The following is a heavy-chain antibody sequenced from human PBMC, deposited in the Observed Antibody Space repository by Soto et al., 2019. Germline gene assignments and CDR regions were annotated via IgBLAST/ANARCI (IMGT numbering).Heavy chain of an antibody. Sequence: PGGSLRLSCAASGFTFSSYSMNWVRQAPGKGLEWVSSISSSSSYIYYADSVKGRFTISRDNAKNSLYLQMNSLRAEDTAVYYCARDPPQRWAFDIWGQGTMVTVSS. V-gene: IGHV3-21*01. CDR1: GFTFSSYS. J-gene: IGHJ3*02. D-gene: IGHD1-1*01. CDR2: ISSSSSYI. CDR3: ARDPPQRWAFDI.